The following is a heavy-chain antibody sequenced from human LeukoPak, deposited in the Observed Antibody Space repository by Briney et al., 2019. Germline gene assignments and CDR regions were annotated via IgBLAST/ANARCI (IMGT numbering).Heavy chain of an antibody. D-gene: IGHD3-22*01. CDR3: ARVHFRYYDSSGYYRGSGFSDY. J-gene: IGHJ4*02. Sequence: NPSETLSLTCTVSSGSIRSYYWSWIRQPPGKGLEWIGNIYSSGSTNYNPSLESRVTISVDTSKNQFSLKLSSVTAADTAVYYCARVHFRYYDSSGYYRGSGFSDYWGQGTLVTVSS. CDR2: IYSSGST. CDR1: SGSIRSYY. V-gene: IGHV4-59*01.